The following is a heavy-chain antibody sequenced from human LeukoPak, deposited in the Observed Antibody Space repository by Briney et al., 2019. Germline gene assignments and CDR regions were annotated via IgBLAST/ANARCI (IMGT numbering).Heavy chain of an antibody. CDR2: IYYSGST. CDR1: GGSISSYY. Sequence: SETLFLTCTVSGGSISSYYWSWIRQPPGKGLEWIGYIYYSGSTNYNPSLKSRVTISVDTSKNQFSLKLSSVTAADTAVYYCASSSGYYGYWGQGTLVTVSS. V-gene: IGHV4-59*01. CDR3: ASSSGYYGY. J-gene: IGHJ4*02. D-gene: IGHD3-22*01.